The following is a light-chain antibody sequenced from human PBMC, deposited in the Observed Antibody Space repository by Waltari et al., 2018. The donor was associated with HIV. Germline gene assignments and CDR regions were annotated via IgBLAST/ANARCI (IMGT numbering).Light chain of an antibody. V-gene: IGKV4-1*01. CDR1: QSLLYSSDNKNY. Sequence: DLVMTQSPDSLAVSLGERATINCKSSQSLLYSSDNKNYLAWYQQKPGQPPKLLIYWASTRESGVPDRFSGSGSGTDFTLSISGLQAEDVAVYFCQQYYTTPDTFGPGTKVDIK. J-gene: IGKJ3*01. CDR2: WAS. CDR3: QQYYTTPDT.